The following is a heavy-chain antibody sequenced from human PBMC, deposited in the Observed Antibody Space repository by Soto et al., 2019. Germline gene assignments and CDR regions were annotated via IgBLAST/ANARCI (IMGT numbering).Heavy chain of an antibody. Sequence: PGGSLRLSCAASGFTFSDYYMSWIRQAPGKGLEWVSYISSSGSTIYYADSVKGRFTISRGNAKNSLYLQMNSLRAEDTAVYYCARDRCTNGVCYVYYGMDVWGQGTTVTVSS. CDR2: ISSSGSTI. D-gene: IGHD2-8*01. CDR1: GFTFSDYY. CDR3: ARDRCTNGVCYVYYGMDV. J-gene: IGHJ6*02. V-gene: IGHV3-11*01.